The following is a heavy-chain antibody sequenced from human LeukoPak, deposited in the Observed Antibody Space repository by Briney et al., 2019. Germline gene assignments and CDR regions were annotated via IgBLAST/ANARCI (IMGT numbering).Heavy chain of an antibody. CDR2: ILYDGSTE. CDR3: ARGTEYHLLYYYYYMDV. Sequence: QSGGSLRLSCAASGFTFSTYGMHWVRQAPGKGLEWVAVILYDGSTEYNADSVKGRFTISRDNSNNTLYLQMNSLRAEDTAVYHCARGTEYHLLYYYYYMDVWGKGTTVTVSS. D-gene: IGHD2-2*02. J-gene: IGHJ6*03. CDR1: GFTFSTYG. V-gene: IGHV3-30-3*01.